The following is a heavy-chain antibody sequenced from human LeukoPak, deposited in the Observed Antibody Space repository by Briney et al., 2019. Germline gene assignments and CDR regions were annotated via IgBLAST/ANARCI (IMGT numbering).Heavy chain of an antibody. CDR1: GFTFRSYE. CDR3: AREGSYLNTGASYYLHWFDP. Sequence: GGSLRLSCVASGFTFRSYEMNWVRQAPGKGLEWVSYISSSGSTTYYADSVKGRFTISRDNAKNTLYLQMNSLRAEDTAIYYCAREGSYLNTGASYYLHWFDPWGQGTLVTVSS. J-gene: IGHJ5*02. V-gene: IGHV3-48*03. D-gene: IGHD2-8*02. CDR2: ISSSGSTT.